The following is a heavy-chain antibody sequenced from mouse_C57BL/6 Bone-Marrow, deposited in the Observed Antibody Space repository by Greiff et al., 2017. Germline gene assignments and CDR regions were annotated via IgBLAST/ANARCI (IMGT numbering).Heavy chain of an antibody. CDR2: IYYSGTI. Sequence: VQLQQSGPGLVKPSPTVFLSCTVTGISITTGNYRWSWIRQFPGNKLEGIGYIYYSGTITYNPSPTSRTTITRDTPKYQFFLQMNTLTAEDTATYYCARDGGYDGHFDYGGQGTTLTVTS. J-gene: IGHJ2*01. CDR1: GISITTGNYR. CDR3: ARDGGYDGHFDY. D-gene: IGHD3-2*02. V-gene: IGHV3-5*01.